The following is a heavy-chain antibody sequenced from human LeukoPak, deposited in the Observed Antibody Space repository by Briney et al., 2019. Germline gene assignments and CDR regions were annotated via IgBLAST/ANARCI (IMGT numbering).Heavy chain of an antibody. J-gene: IGHJ4*02. V-gene: IGHV3-15*01. Sequence: KPGGSLRLSCAASGFTFNRYWMSWVRQAPGKGLEWVGRVTSKTDGGTTDYAAPVKGRFTISRDDSKNTLYLQMNSLRTEDTAVYYCTTDKLWFSYWGQGTLVTVSS. CDR3: TTDKLWFSY. D-gene: IGHD5-18*01. CDR1: GFTFNRYW. CDR2: VTSKTDGGTT.